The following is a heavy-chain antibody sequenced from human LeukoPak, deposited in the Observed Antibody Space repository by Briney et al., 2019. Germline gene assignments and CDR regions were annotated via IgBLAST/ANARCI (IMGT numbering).Heavy chain of an antibody. V-gene: IGHV3-48*01. Sequence: QSGGSLRLSCAASGFTFSGDSMNWVRQAPGKGLEWLSYIGRDSRTIFYADSVRGRFTISRDNAKNSLYLQMNSLRAEDTAVYYCVRDNPRCCGVVPANIDDYWGQGTLVTVSS. CDR1: GFTFSGDS. CDR3: VRDNPRCCGVVPANIDDY. D-gene: IGHD2-15*01. J-gene: IGHJ4*02. CDR2: IGRDSRTI.